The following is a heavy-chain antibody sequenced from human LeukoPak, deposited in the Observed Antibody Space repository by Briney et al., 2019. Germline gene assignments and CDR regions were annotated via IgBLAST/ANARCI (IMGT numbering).Heavy chain of an antibody. D-gene: IGHD3-10*01. CDR2: INPSGGST. J-gene: IGHJ4*02. Sequence: ASVKVSCKASGYTFTSYYLHWVRQAPGQGLEWMGRINPSGGSTTYAQKFQGRVTMTRDTSTSTVYMELSSLRSEDTAVYYCARAMIRGLSNPFDYWGQGTLVTVPS. V-gene: IGHV1-46*01. CDR3: ARAMIRGLSNPFDY. CDR1: GYTFTSYY.